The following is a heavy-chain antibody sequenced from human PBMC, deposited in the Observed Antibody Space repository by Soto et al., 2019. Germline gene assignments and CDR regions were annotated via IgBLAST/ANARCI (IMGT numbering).Heavy chain of an antibody. D-gene: IGHD3-3*02. CDR1: GGTFSSYA. J-gene: IGHJ4*02. V-gene: IGHV1-69*12. CDR2: IIPIFGTA. Sequence: QVQLVQSGAEVKKPGSSVKVSCKASGGTFSSYAISWVRQAPGQGLEWMGGIIPIFGTANYAQKFQGRVTITADESTSTAYMELSSLRSEDTALYYCARAIGHFWSGYYTGKRRYFDYWGQGTLVIVSS. CDR3: ARAIGHFWSGYYTGKRRYFDY.